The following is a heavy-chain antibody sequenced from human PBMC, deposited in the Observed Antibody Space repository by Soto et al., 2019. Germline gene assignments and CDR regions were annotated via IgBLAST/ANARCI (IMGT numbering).Heavy chain of an antibody. CDR3: ARDAPGAAPY. CDR1: GGPIINGDSY. D-gene: IGHD6-13*01. J-gene: IGHJ4*02. CDR2: INYRGTT. V-gene: IGHV4-31*03. Sequence: QVQLQESGPGLVKPSQTLSLTCTVSGGPIINGDSYLNWIRQPPEKGLEWMEYINYRGTTNYNPALKTRILISIDTSKNQFSLRLTSVTAADTAVYYCARDAPGAAPYWGQGTLVTVSS.